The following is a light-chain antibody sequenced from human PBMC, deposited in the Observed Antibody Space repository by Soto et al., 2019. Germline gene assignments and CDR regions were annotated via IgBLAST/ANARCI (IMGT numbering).Light chain of an antibody. CDR3: QQYNSYPCT. J-gene: IGKJ1*01. V-gene: IGKV1-5*03. CDR1: QSISSW. Sequence: DIQMTQSPSTLSASVGDRVTITCRASQSISSWLAWYQQKPGKAPKLLIYKASSLESGVPSRFSGSGSGTEFTLTISSLQPDDFTIYYSQQYNSYPCTVGQGTK. CDR2: KAS.